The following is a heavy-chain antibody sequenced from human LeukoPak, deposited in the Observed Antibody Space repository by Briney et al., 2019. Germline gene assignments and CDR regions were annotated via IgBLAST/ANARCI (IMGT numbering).Heavy chain of an antibody. CDR1: GFAFNSYE. J-gene: IGHJ4*02. D-gene: IGHD6-19*01. CDR2: ISSSGSIK. V-gene: IGHV3-48*03. CDR3: ARARYTSGWETLDY. Sequence: GGSLRLSCIAAGFAFNSYEMNWVRQAPGKGLEWVSYISSSGSIKHYAASVKGRFTISRDNAKNSLYLQMNSLRAEDTAVYYCARARYTSGWETLDYWGQGTLVTVSS.